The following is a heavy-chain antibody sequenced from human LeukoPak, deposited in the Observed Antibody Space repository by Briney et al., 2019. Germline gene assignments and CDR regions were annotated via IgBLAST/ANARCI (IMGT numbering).Heavy chain of an antibody. V-gene: IGHV1-46*01. J-gene: IGHJ5*02. CDR3: ARALPPTYNLNSPENWFDP. CDR2: ISPSGGST. Sequence: GASVKVSCKAFGYTFTSNYMHWVRQAPGQGPEWMGVISPSGGSTTYAQKFQGRVTLTRDTSISTAYMELSRLRSDDTAVYYCARALPPTYNLNSPENWFDPWGQGTLVTVSS. D-gene: IGHD1-7*01. CDR1: GYTFTSNY.